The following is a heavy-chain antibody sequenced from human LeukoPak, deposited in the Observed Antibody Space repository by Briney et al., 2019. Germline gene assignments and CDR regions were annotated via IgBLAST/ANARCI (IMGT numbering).Heavy chain of an antibody. D-gene: IGHD3-10*01. J-gene: IGHJ4*02. V-gene: IGHV3-73*01. CDR2: IRSKANSYAT. Sequence: GGSLNLSCAASGFTFGGSAMHWVRQASGKGMEWVGRIRSKANSYATAYAASVKGRLTISRDDSKNTAYLQMNSLKTEDTAVYYCTYYYYGSGSYLFWGQGTLVTVSS. CDR3: TYYYYGSGSYLF. CDR1: GFTFGGSA.